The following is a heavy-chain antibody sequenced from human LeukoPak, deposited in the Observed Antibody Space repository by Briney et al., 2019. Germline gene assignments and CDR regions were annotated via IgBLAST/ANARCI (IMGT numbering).Heavy chain of an antibody. CDR3: AREDSSSSGRALDY. V-gene: IGHV3-74*01. CDR2: ISSDESST. Sequence: PGGSLRLSCAASGFSFSSYWMHWVRQAPGKGLVWVSRISSDESSTTYADSVRGRFTISRDNAKNTLYLQMNSLRVEDTAVYYCAREDSSSSGRALDYSGQGTLVTVSP. J-gene: IGHJ4*02. D-gene: IGHD6-6*01. CDR1: GFSFSSYW.